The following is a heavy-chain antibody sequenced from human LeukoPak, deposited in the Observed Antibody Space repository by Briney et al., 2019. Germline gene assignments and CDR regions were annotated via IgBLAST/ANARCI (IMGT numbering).Heavy chain of an antibody. J-gene: IGHJ6*02. CDR2: ISSSSSTL. V-gene: IGHV3-48*04. CDR1: GFTFTGYS. CDR3: AAAYFGVDQYYYGMDV. D-gene: IGHD3-3*01. Sequence: PGGSLRLSCAACGFTFTGYSMNWVRQAPGKGLEWVSYISSSSSTLYYADSVKGRFTISRDNAKNSLYLQMNSLRAEDTAVYYCAAAYFGVDQYYYGMDVWGQGTTVTVSS.